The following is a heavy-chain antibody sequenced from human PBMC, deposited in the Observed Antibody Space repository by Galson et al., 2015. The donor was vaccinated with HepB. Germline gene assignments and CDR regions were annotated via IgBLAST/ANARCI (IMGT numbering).Heavy chain of an antibody. V-gene: IGHV3-53*01. J-gene: IGHJ5*02. CDR1: GFTVSSNY. CDR3: ARAPGIAPSWFDP. D-gene: IGHD6-13*01. CDR2: IYSGGST. Sequence: SLRLSCAASGFTVSSNYMSWVRQAPGKGLEWVSVIYSGGSTYYADSVKGRFTISRDNSKNTLYLQMNSLRAEDTAVYYCARAPGIAPSWFDPWGQGTLVTVSS.